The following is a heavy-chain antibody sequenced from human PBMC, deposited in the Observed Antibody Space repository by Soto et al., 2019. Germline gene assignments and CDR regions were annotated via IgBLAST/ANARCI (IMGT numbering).Heavy chain of an antibody. Sequence: PGGSLRLSCAASGFTFSSYGMHWVRQAPGKGLEWVAVISYDGSNKYYADSVKGRFTISRDNSKNTLYLQMNSLRAEDTAVYYCAKDQWELTPRYYYYGVDVWGQGTTVTVSS. CDR3: AKDQWELTPRYYYYGVDV. CDR1: GFTFSSYG. J-gene: IGHJ6*02. CDR2: ISYDGSNK. V-gene: IGHV3-30*18. D-gene: IGHD1-26*01.